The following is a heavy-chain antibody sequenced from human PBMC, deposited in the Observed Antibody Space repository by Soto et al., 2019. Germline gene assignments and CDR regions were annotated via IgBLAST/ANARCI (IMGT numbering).Heavy chain of an antibody. CDR2: IDYTGNT. V-gene: IGHV4-39*01. D-gene: IGHD5-18*01. CDR3: ARINKGYGTDS. J-gene: IGHJ4*02. Sequence: SETLSLTCTVSGGSISSSSYYWGCIRQPPGKGLEWIASIDYTGNTFYNPSLTGRVTISVDTSKNQFSLKVTSVTAADTAVYYCARINKGYGTDSWGQGTLVTV. CDR1: GGSISSSSYY.